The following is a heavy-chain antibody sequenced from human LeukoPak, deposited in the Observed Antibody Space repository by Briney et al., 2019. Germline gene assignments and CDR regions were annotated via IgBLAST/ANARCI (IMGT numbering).Heavy chain of an antibody. J-gene: IGHJ4*01. CDR3: ARAVYYSNYLGY. Sequence: GGSLRLPCAASGFTFSSYGMHWVRQAPGKGLVWVSRINSDGSSTNYADSVKGRFTISRDNAKNTLYLQMNSLRAEDTAMYYCARAVYYSNYLGYWGQGTLVTVSS. CDR2: INSDGSST. CDR1: GFTFSSYG. V-gene: IGHV3-74*01. D-gene: IGHD3-10*01.